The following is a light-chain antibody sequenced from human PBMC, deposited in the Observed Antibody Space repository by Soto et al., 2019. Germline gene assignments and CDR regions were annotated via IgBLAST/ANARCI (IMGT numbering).Light chain of an antibody. J-gene: IGKJ3*01. CDR2: AAS. Sequence: DIQMTQSPSSLSASVGDRVTITCRASQGISNYLAWYQQKPGKVPKLLIYAASTLQSGVPSRFSGSGSGTDLNLTISSLQPEDVATSYCPKYTSAPFTFGPGTKVDIK. V-gene: IGKV1-27*01. CDR3: PKYTSAPFT. CDR1: QGISNY.